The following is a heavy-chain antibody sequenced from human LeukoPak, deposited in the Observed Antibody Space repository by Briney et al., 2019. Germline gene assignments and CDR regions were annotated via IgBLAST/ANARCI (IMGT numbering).Heavy chain of an antibody. Sequence: GGSLRLSCAASGFTVSSNYMSWVRQAPRKGLEWVSVIYSGGSTYYADSVKGRFTISRDNSKNTLYLQMNSLRAEDTAVYYCARASYYYDSSGYYPHYWGQGTLVTVSS. CDR3: ARASYYYDSSGYYPHY. D-gene: IGHD3-22*01. V-gene: IGHV3-66*02. CDR1: GFTVSSNY. CDR2: IYSGGST. J-gene: IGHJ4*02.